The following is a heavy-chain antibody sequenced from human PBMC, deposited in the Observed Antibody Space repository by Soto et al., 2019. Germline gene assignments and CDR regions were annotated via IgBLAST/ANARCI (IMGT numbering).Heavy chain of an antibody. CDR2: INHSGST. CDR3: ARAKGIAARPITWFDP. V-gene: IGHV4-34*01. D-gene: IGHD6-6*01. J-gene: IGHJ5*02. Sequence: SETLSLTCAVYGGSFSGYYWSWIRQPPGKGLGWIGEINHSGSTNYNPSLKSRVTISVDTSKNQFSLKLSSVTAADTAVYYCARAKGIAARPITWFDPWGQGTLVTVSS. CDR1: GGSFSGYY.